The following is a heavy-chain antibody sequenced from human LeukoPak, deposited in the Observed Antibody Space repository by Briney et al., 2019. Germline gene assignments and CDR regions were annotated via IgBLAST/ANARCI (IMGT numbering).Heavy chain of an antibody. D-gene: IGHD3-22*01. J-gene: IGHJ4*02. V-gene: IGHV3-21*01. CDR2: ISSSSSYI. CDR1: GFTFSSYS. CDR3: ARVVGDYYDSSDY. Sequence: GGSLRLSCAASGFTFSSYSMNWVRQAPGKGLEWVSSISSSSSYIYYADSVKGRFTISRDNAKNSLYLQMNSLRAEDTAVYYCARVVGDYYDSSDYWGQGTLVTVSS.